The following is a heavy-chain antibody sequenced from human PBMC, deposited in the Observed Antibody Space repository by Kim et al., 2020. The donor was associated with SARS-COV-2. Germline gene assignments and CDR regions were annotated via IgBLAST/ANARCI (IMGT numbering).Heavy chain of an antibody. Sequence: ASVKVSCKASGYTFTSYGISWVRQAPGQGLEWMGWISAYNGNTNYAQKLQGRVTMTTDTSTSTAYMELRSLRSDDTAVYYCARDRATNSLYDSSGYRYNWFDPWGQGTLVTVSS. J-gene: IGHJ5*02. CDR3: ARDRATNSLYDSSGYRYNWFDP. CDR1: GYTFTSYG. CDR2: ISAYNGNT. D-gene: IGHD3-22*01. V-gene: IGHV1-18*01.